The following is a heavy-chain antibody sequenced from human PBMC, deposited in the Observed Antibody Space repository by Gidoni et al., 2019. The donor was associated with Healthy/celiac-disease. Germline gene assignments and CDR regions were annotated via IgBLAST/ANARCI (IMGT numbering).Heavy chain of an antibody. Sequence: EVQLVESGGGLVQPGGSLRLSCAASGFTFRSYWMSWVRQAPGKGLEGVANIKQDGSEKYYVDSVKGRFTISRDNAKNSLYLQMNSLRAEDTAVYYCARVPHSSDDVYFDYWGQGTLVTVSS. D-gene: IGHD6-19*01. CDR3: ARVPHSSDDVYFDY. CDR1: GFTFRSYW. J-gene: IGHJ4*02. CDR2: IKQDGSEK. V-gene: IGHV3-7*01.